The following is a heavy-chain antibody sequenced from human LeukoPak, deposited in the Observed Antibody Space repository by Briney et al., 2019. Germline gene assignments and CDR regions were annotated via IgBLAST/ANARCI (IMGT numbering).Heavy chain of an antibody. CDR2: IIPIFGTA. Sequence: VASVKVSCKASGGTFSSYAISWVRQAPGQGLEWMGGIIPIFGTANYAQKFQGRVTITADESTSTAYMELSSLRSEDTAVYYCARALAAAGPSYYFDYWGQGTLVTVPS. J-gene: IGHJ4*02. V-gene: IGHV1-69*13. D-gene: IGHD6-13*01. CDR1: GGTFSSYA. CDR3: ARALAAAGPSYYFDY.